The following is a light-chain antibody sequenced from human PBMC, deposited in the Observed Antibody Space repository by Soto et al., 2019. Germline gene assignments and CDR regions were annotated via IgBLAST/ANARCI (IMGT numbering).Light chain of an antibody. CDR3: CSYAGSSTLV. V-gene: IGLV2-23*01. Sequence: QSALTQPTSVSGSPGQSITISCTGTSRDVGSYNLVSWYQQHPGKAPKLMIYDDNKRPSGVSNRFSGSKSGNTASLTISGLQAEDEADYHCCSYAGSSTLVFGGGTKVTVL. CDR2: DDN. J-gene: IGLJ2*01. CDR1: SRDVGSYNL.